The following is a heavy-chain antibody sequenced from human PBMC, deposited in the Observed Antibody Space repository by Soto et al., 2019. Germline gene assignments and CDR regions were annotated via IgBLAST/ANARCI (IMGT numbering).Heavy chain of an antibody. J-gene: IGHJ4*02. D-gene: IGHD1-26*01. CDR1: GFTVSSKY. Sequence: EVHLVESGGGLVQPGESLRLSCAASGFTVSSKYMSWVRQAPGKGLEWVSIIYMRGSTFYADSVKGRFTISRDTSKNTLYLQMDPLTVQDTAMYYGARDALPGTRTWADHWGQGTLVTVSS. V-gene: IGHV3-66*01. CDR3: ARDALPGTRTWADH. CDR2: IYMRGST.